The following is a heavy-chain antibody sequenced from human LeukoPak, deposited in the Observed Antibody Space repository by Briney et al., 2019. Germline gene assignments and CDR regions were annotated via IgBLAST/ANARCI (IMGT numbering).Heavy chain of an antibody. V-gene: IGHV5-51*01. CDR2: IYPGDSDT. CDR1: GYSFTSYW. D-gene: IGHD6-13*01. Sequence: GESLKISCKGSGYSFTSYWIGWVRQMPGKGLEWMGIIYPGDSDTRYSPSFQGQVTISADKSISTAYLQWSSLKASDTAIYYCASPLAAAGTVRAFDIWGQGTMVTVSS. J-gene: IGHJ3*02. CDR3: ASPLAAAGTVRAFDI.